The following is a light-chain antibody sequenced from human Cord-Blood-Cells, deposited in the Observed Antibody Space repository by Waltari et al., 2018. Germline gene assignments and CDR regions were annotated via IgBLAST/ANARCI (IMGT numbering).Light chain of an antibody. J-gene: IGLJ3*02. CDR1: SSDVGSYNL. CDR2: EGS. Sequence: QSALTQPASVSGSPGQSITISCPGTSSDVGSYNLVPWYQQRPGKAPNLMIYEGSNRPSGGSNRFSGSKSGNTASLTISGLQAEDEADYYCCSYAGSSTWVFGGGTKLTVL. CDR3: CSYAGSSTWV. V-gene: IGLV2-23*01.